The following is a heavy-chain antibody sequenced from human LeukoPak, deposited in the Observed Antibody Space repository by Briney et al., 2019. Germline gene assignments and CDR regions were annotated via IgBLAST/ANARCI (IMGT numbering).Heavy chain of an antibody. D-gene: IGHD3-16*01. Sequence: SETLSLICTVSSVSISSYYWSWIRQPPGKGLEWIGYIYYSGSTNYNPSLKSRVTISVDTSKNQFSLKLSSVTAADTAVYYCARLLSLHLPFDYWGQGTLVTVSS. CDR2: IYYSGST. V-gene: IGHV4-59*01. CDR3: ARLLSLHLPFDY. J-gene: IGHJ4*02. CDR1: SVSISSYY.